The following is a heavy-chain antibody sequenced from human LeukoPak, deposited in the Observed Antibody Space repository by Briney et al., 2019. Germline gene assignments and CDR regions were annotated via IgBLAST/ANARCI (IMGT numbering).Heavy chain of an antibody. CDR1: GGTFSSYA. CDR3: ARGITMVRGDPASFDP. CDR2: ITPIFGTA. V-gene: IGHV1-69*13. Sequence: SVKVSCKASGGTFSSYAISWVRQAPGQGLKWMGGITPIFGTANYAQKFQGRVTITADESTSTAYMELSSLRSEDTAVYYCARGITMVRGDPASFDPWGQGTLVTVSS. D-gene: IGHD3-10*01. J-gene: IGHJ5*02.